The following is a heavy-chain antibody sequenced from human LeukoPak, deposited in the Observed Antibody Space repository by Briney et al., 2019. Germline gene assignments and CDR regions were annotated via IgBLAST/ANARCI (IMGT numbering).Heavy chain of an antibody. D-gene: IGHD2-2*01. V-gene: IGHV3-23*01. J-gene: IGHJ6*03. Sequence: HAGGSLRLSCVASGFTFSSHGMNWVRQAPGKGLEWVSGIIPSGHTTYYADSVRGRFTISRDNSRNTVYLQMNSLRAEDTAVYYCAGSTFGSWYYYYYMDVWGKGTTVTVSS. CDR3: AGSTFGSWYYYYYMDV. CDR2: IIPSGHTT. CDR1: GFTFSSHG.